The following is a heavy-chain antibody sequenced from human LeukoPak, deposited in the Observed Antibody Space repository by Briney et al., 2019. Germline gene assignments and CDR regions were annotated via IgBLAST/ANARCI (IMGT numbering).Heavy chain of an antibody. Sequence: GGSLRLSCAASGFSFSSFAMTWVRQAPGKGLEWVAVISYDGSNKYYADSVKGRFTISRDNSKNTLYLQMNSLRAEDTAAYYCARALGYCSSTSCYAVNYFDYWGQGTLVTVSS. CDR1: GFSFSSFA. CDR2: ISYDGSNK. CDR3: ARALGYCSSTSCYAVNYFDY. J-gene: IGHJ4*02. V-gene: IGHV3-30*04. D-gene: IGHD2-2*01.